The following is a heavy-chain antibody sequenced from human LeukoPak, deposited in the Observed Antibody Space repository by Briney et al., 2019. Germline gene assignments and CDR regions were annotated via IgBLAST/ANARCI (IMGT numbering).Heavy chain of an antibody. CDR3: ARTYCGSTSCYEYFQH. CDR2: ISYDGSNK. D-gene: IGHD2-2*01. CDR1: GFTFSSYA. V-gene: IGHV3-30*04. Sequence: GGSLRLSCAASGFTFSSYAMHWVRQAPGKGLEWVAVISYDGSNKYYADSVKGRFTISRDNSKNTLYLQMNSLRAEDTAVYYCARTYCGSTSCYEYFQHWGQGTLVTVSS. J-gene: IGHJ1*01.